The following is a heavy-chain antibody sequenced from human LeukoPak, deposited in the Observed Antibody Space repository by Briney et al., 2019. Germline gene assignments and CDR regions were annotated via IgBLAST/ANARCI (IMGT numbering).Heavy chain of an antibody. CDR3: TRQAGAAAVNWLDP. CDR1: GGSISSGDSY. D-gene: IGHD6-13*01. CDR2: IYYSGAT. Sequence: SETLSLTCSVSGGSISSGDSYWSWIRQPPGKGLEWIGYIYYSGATYYNPSLKSRVTISIDASKNQFSLKLSSVTAADTAVYYCTRQAGAAAVNWLDPWGQGTLVTVSS. J-gene: IGHJ5*02. V-gene: IGHV4-30-4*01.